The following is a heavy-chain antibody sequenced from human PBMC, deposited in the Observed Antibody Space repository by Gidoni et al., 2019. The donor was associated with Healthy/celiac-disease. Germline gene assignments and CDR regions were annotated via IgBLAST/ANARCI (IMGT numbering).Heavy chain of an antibody. D-gene: IGHD6-13*01. Sequence: QVQLQESGPGLVKPSETLSLTCTVSGGSISSYYWSWIRQPAGKGLEWIGRIYTSGSTNYNPSLKSRVTMSVDTSKNQFSLKLSSVTAADTAVYYCARDRGIAAAGTYYYYYGMDVWGQGTTVTVSS. CDR2: IYTSGST. CDR3: ARDRGIAAAGTYYYYYGMDV. J-gene: IGHJ6*02. CDR1: GGSISSYY. V-gene: IGHV4-4*07.